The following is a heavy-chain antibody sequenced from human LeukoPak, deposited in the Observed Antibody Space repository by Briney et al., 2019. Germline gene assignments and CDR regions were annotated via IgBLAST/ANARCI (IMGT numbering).Heavy chain of an antibody. CDR2: IIPIFGTA. J-gene: IGHJ6*04. D-gene: IGHD3-10*01. Sequence: ASVKVSCKASGGTFSSYAISWVRQAPGQGLEWMGGIIPIFGTANYAQKFQGRVTITADKSTSTAYMELSSLRSEDTAVYYCASPLDYYGSGSPDYYYGMDVWGKGTTVTVSS. V-gene: IGHV1-69*06. CDR3: ASPLDYYGSGSPDYYYGMDV. CDR1: GGTFSSYA.